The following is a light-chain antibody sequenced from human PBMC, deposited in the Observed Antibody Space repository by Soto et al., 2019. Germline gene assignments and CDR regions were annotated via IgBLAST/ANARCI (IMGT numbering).Light chain of an antibody. CDR1: QAVRNNY. CDR3: QQFSSYPLT. V-gene: IGKV3-20*01. Sequence: LGLTQSPGTLSLSPGERATLSCRASQAVRNNYLAWYQQKPGQAPRLLIYDASSRATGIPDRFSGGGSGTDFTLTISRLEPEDFAVYYCQQFSSYPLTFGGGTKVDI. J-gene: IGKJ4*01. CDR2: DAS.